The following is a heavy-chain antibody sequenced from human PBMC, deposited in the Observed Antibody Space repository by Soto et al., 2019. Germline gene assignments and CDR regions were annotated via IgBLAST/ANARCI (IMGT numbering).Heavy chain of an antibody. D-gene: IGHD6-13*01. V-gene: IGHV1-18*01. CDR3: AKYTTRDQQLRVDY. Sequence: QDQLVQSGAEVKEPGASVKISCKTSGYTFTSYGISWVRQAPGQGLEWMGWINTFSGSANYAQKYQGRVTMTTDTSTRTAYMELRSLRSDDTAIYYCAKYTTRDQQLRVDYWGQGTLVTVSS. CDR2: INTFSGSA. CDR1: GYTFTSYG. J-gene: IGHJ4*02.